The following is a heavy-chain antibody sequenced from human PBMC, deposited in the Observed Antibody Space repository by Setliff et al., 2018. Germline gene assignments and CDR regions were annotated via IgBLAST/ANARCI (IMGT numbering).Heavy chain of an antibody. Sequence: GGSLRLSCAASGFTFSTYEMNWVRQAPGKGLEWVSYISSDGSTVFYADSVKGRFTISRDNAKNSLYLQMNSLRAEDTAVYYCARGGWRYCGGDCYSRSYYYYGMDVWGQGTTVTAP. D-gene: IGHD2-21*02. CDR3: ARGGWRYCGGDCYSRSYYYYGMDV. CDR2: ISSDGSTV. CDR1: GFTFSTYE. V-gene: IGHV3-48*03. J-gene: IGHJ6*02.